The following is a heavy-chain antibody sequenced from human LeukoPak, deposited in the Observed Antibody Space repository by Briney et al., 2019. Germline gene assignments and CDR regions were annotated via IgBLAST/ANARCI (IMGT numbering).Heavy chain of an antibody. V-gene: IGHV4-59*08. D-gene: IGHD3-10*01. CDR1: GGSISSYY. CDR3: ARGLIKYGSGSCYFNY. J-gene: IGHJ4*02. CDR2: VYYSGST. Sequence: SETLSLTCTISGGSISSYYWRWIRQPPGKGLEWIGYVYYSGSTNYNPSLKSRVTISVDTSKNQFSLKLSSVTAADTAVYYCARGLIKYGSGSCYFNYWGQGTLVTVSS.